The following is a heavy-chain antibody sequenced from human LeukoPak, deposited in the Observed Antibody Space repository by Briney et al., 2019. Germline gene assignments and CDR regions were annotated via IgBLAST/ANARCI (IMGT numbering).Heavy chain of an antibody. CDR1: GFTFSNYW. V-gene: IGHV3-7*04. Sequence: GGSLRLSCAASGFTFSNYWMSWVRQAPGKGLEWVANIKQDGSEKYYVDSVKGRFTISRDNAKSSLYLQMNSLRAEDTAVYYCARVVPAAIGYFDYWGQGTLVTVSS. CDR2: IKQDGSEK. J-gene: IGHJ4*02. D-gene: IGHD2-2*01. CDR3: ARVVPAAIGYFDY.